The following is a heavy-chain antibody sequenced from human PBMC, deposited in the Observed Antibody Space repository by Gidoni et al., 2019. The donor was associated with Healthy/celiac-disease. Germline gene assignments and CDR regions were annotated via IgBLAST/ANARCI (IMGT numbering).Heavy chain of an antibody. D-gene: IGHD3-9*01. V-gene: IGHV1-69*04. CDR2: IIPILGIA. Sequence: QVQLVQSGAEVKKPGSSVKVSCKASGGTFSSNAISWVRQAPGQGLEWMGRIIPILGIANYAQKFQGRVTITADKSTSTAYMELSSLRSEDTAVYYCARDGQMYYDILTGSVGSHPSVDWGQGTLVTVSS. CDR3: ARDGQMYYDILTGSVGSHPSVD. CDR1: GGTFSSNA. J-gene: IGHJ4*02.